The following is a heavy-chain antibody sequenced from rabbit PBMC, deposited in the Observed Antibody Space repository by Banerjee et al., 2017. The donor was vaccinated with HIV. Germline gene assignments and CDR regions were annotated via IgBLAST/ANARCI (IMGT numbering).Heavy chain of an antibody. CDR3: VRSFDDYGDPSYYFNL. CDR2: IDPIFGST. CDR1: GFSLSSYW. J-gene: IGHJ4*01. V-gene: IGHV1S7*01. Sequence: QLVESGGGLVQPGGSLKLSCKASGFSLSSYWMSWVRQAPGKGLEWIGYIDPIFGSTYYASWVNGRFTISSHNAQNTLYLQLNSLTAADTATYFCVRSFDDYGDPSYYFNLWGQGTLVTVS. D-gene: IGHD2-1*01.